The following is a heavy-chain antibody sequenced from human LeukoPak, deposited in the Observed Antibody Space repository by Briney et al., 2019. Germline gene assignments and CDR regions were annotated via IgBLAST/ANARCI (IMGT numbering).Heavy chain of an antibody. CDR1: GFTFSDHY. V-gene: IGHV3-11*04. J-gene: IGHJ4*02. Sequence: PGGSLRLSCAASGFTFSDHYMTWIRQTPGKGLEWVSYISSSGTTIYYADSVKGRFTISRDNSKNTLYLQMNSLRAEDTAVYYCAKDRYYYGSGSPPDFDYWGQGTLVTVSS. D-gene: IGHD3-10*01. CDR3: AKDRYYYGSGSPPDFDY. CDR2: ISSSGTTI.